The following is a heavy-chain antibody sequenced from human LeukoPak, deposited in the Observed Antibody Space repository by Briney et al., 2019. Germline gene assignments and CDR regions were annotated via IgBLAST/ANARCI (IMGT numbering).Heavy chain of an antibody. Sequence: PGGSLRLSCAASGFTFGDYGMHWVRQAPGKGLEWVSAINDGVGRAFYADAVRGRFTISRDNSKNTLYLQMNSLRAEDTAVYYCARDFSFWGQGTLVTVSS. CDR2: INDGVGRA. CDR1: GFTFGDYG. CDR3: ARDFSF. J-gene: IGHJ4*02. V-gene: IGHV3-23*01.